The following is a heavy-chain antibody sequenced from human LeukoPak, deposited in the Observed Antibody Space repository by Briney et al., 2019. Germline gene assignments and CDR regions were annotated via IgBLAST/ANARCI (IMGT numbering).Heavy chain of an antibody. Sequence: SVKISCKASGRTFSSYAISWVRQAPGQGLEWVAAIIPIFGTTNYADNFQGRVTITTDESTSTAYMELSSLRSKDTAVYCCARGDCSGGSCYSGAFDIWGRGTRVSVPS. CDR2: IIPIFGTT. V-gene: IGHV1-69*05. D-gene: IGHD2-15*01. CDR1: GRTFSSYA. CDR3: ARGDCSGGSCYSGAFDI. J-gene: IGHJ3*02.